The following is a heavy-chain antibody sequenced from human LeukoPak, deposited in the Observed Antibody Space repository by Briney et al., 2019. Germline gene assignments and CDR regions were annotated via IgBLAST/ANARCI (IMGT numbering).Heavy chain of an antibody. D-gene: IGHD6-19*01. CDR3: ARGAGDSSGWYVYYFDY. CDR2: ISYDGSNK. Sequence: PGRSLRLSCAASGLTFSSYAMHWVRQAPGKGLEWVAVISYDGSNKYYADSVKGRFTISRDNSKNTLYLQMNSLRAEDTAVYYCARGAGDSSGWYVYYFDYWGQGTLVTVSS. J-gene: IGHJ4*02. CDR1: GLTFSSYA. V-gene: IGHV3-30-3*01.